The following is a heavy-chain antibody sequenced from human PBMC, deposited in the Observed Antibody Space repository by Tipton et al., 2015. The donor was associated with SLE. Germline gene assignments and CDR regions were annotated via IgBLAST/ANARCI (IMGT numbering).Heavy chain of an antibody. CDR3: ARPKAGMVRGVLDY. CDR2: ISSSSSYT. V-gene: IGHV3-11*03. J-gene: IGHJ4*02. CDR1: GFTFSSYA. Sequence: SLRLSCAASGFTFSSYAMSWVRQAPGKGLEWVSYISSSSSYTNYADSVKGRFTISRDNAKNSLYLQMNSLRAEDTAVYYCARPKAGMVRGVLDYWGQGTLVTVSS. D-gene: IGHD3-10*01.